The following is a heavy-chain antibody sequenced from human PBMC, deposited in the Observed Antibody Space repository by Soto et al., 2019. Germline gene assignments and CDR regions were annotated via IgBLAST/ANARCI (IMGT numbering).Heavy chain of an antibody. CDR3: ARDTYYYDSRGFPDY. CDR1: GYTFTSYY. CDR2: INPSGGST. D-gene: IGHD3-22*01. Sequence: ASVKVSCKASGYTFTSYYMHWVRQAPGQGLEWMGIINPSGGSTSYAQKFQGRVTMTRDTSTSTVYMELSSLRSEDTAVYYCARDTYYYDSRGFPDYWGQGTLVTVSS. J-gene: IGHJ4*02. V-gene: IGHV1-46*01.